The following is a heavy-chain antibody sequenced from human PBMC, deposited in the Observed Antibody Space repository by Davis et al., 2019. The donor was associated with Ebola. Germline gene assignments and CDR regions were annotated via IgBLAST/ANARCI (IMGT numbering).Heavy chain of an antibody. V-gene: IGHV4-61*02. Sequence: SETLSLTCTASGGSFRSGSYYWSWFRQPAGKGLEWIGRIYYSGSTNNNPSLKSRVTISVDTSKNQFSLKLSSVTAADTAVYYCARGRGYSSSQTTFDYWGQGTLVTVSS. CDR2: IYYSGST. CDR3: ARGRGYSSSQTTFDY. J-gene: IGHJ4*02. CDR1: GGSFRSGSYY. D-gene: IGHD6-6*01.